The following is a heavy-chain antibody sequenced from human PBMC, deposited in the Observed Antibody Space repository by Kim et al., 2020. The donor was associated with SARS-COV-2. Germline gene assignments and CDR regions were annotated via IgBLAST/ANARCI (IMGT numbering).Heavy chain of an antibody. J-gene: IGHJ5*02. CDR1: GYSFTSYW. D-gene: IGHD3-3*01. CDR3: ARLSASDYGFWSGYLTRGSWFAP. Sequence: GESLKISCKGSGYSFTSYWISWVRQMPGKGLEWMGRIDPSDSYTNYSPSFQGHVTISANKSISTAYLQWSSLKASDTAMYYCARLSASDYGFWSGYLTRGSWFAPWGQGTRVTFSS. CDR2: IDPSDSYT. V-gene: IGHV5-10-1*01.